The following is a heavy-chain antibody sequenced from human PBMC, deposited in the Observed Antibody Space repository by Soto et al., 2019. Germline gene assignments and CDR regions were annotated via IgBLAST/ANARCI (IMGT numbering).Heavy chain of an antibody. CDR3: AKQDGYSSDPFDY. V-gene: IGHV3-23*01. D-gene: IGHD6-19*01. Sequence: EVLLLESGGGLVQPGGSLRLSCAASGFTFSNYAMSWVRQAPGKRLEWVSSIRGGGGITYYADSVKGRFTISRDNSKNTVHLQINSLRVEDTAVYYCAKQDGYSSDPFDYWGQGSLVAVSS. CDR1: GFTFSNYA. J-gene: IGHJ4*02. CDR2: IRGGGGIT.